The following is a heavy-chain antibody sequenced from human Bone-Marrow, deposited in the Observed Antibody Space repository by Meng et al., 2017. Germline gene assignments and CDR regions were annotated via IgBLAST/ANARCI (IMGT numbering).Heavy chain of an antibody. D-gene: IGHD3-22*01. J-gene: IGHJ4*02. CDR2: ISSSGSTI. Sequence: GGPLRLSCAASGFTFSDYYMSWIRQAPGKGLEWVSHISSSGSTIYYADSVKGRFTISRDNAKNSLYLQMNSLRAEDTAVYYCAREGYYYDRSGHYWGQGTLVTVSS. CDR1: GFTFSDYY. V-gene: IGHV3-11*04. CDR3: AREGYYYDRSGHY.